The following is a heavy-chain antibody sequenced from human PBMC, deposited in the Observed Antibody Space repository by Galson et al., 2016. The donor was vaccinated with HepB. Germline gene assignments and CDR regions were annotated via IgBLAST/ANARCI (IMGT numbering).Heavy chain of an antibody. CDR2: ISAYNGNT. CDR1: GYTFSNYG. V-gene: IGHV1-18*04. CDR3: ARGRLFGDYSY. J-gene: IGHJ4*02. Sequence: SVKVPCKASGYTFSNYGISWVRQAPGQGLEWMGWISAYNGNTNYPPRLQGRVTMTTDTSTSTAYMDLRSLRSDDTAVYYCARGRLFGDYSYWGQGTLITVSS. D-gene: IGHD4-17*01.